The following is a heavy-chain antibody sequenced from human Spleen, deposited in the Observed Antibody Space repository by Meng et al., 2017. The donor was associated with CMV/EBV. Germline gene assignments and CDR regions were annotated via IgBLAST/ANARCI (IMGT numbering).Heavy chain of an antibody. J-gene: IGHJ6*02. CDR3: ATGGYDGSYYYGLEV. CDR1: GYTFTSYD. D-gene: IGHD5-12*01. V-gene: IGHV1-69*05. Sequence: SVKVSCKASGYTFTSYDINWVRQAPGQRPEWMGGIIPDVGTPDYAENFQGRVTMTTDESTSTAYMEMSSLRSDDTAVYYCATGGYDGSYYYGLEVWGQGTTVTVSS. CDR2: IIPDVGTP.